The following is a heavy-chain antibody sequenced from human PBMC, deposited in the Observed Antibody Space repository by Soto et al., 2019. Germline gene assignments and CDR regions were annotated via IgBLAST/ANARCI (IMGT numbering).Heavy chain of an antibody. V-gene: IGHV4-61*01. Sequence: PFLPFTVSGGSVHTRMKNWGWGPQPPGKALEFIGYMYKTGETLLNSSLKSRVTLSMETSKNQFSLTLSSVTAADTAVYFCMKAHESGDFLGMSVWGPGTTVTVSS. CDR3: MKAHESGDFLGMSV. D-gene: IGHD3-10*01. J-gene: IGHJ6*02. CDR2: MYKTGET. CDR1: GGSVHTRMKN.